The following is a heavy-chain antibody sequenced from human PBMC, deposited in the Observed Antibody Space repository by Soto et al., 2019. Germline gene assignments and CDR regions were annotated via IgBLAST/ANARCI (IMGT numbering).Heavy chain of an antibody. CDR1: GFTFDDYA. J-gene: IGHJ4*02. V-gene: IGHV3-9*01. D-gene: IGHD1-26*01. CDR3: AKDTYAGATTFDY. CDR2: ISWNSGSI. Sequence: PGGSLRLSCAASGFTFDDYAMHWVRQAPGKGLEWVSGISWNSGSIGYADSVKGRFTISRDSAKNSLYLQMDSLRAEDTALYYCAKDTYAGATTFDYWGQGTLVTVSS.